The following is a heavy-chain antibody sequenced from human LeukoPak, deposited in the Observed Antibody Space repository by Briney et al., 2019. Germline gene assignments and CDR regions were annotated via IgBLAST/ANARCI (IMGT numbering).Heavy chain of an antibody. D-gene: IGHD4-17*01. J-gene: IGHJ3*02. Sequence: PGGSLRLSCAASGFIVSSYAMSWVRQAPGKGLEWVSVISGSGGSTYFADSVKGRFTISRVISKNTLYLQMNSLRAEDTAVYYCAKGDTHPVTDAFEMWGQGTMVTVSS. CDR2: ISGSGGST. V-gene: IGHV3-23*01. CDR1: GFIVSSYA. CDR3: AKGDTHPVTDAFEM.